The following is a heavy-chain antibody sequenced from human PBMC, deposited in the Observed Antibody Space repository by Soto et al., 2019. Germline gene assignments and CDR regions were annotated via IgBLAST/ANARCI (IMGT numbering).Heavy chain of an antibody. CDR3: RIAMGTKYYYGMDV. V-gene: IGHV3-23*01. D-gene: IGHD5-18*01. J-gene: IGHJ6*02. Sequence: GGSLRLSCAASGFTFSSYAMSWVRQAPGKGLEWVSAISGSGGSTYYADSVKGRFTIYRDNSKNTLYLQMNSLRAEDTAVYYCRIAMGTKYYYGMDVWGQGTTVTVSS. CDR2: ISGSGGST. CDR1: GFTFSSYA.